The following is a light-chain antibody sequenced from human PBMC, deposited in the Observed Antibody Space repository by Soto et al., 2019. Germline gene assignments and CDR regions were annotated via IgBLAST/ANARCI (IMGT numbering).Light chain of an antibody. J-gene: IGKJ4*01. V-gene: IGKV3-15*01. CDR1: QSVRSH. Sequence: IVMTQSPATLSVSPGEGVTLSCRASQSVRSHLAWYQQKPGQPPRLLIYGASTRATGIPARFSGSESGTEFTLTISTLQSEDVAVYFCQQYNDWPRTFGGGTKVDIK. CDR2: GAS. CDR3: QQYNDWPRT.